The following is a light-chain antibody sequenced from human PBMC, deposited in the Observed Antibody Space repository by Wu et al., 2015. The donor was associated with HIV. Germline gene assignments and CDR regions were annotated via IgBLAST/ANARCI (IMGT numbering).Light chain of an antibody. CDR3: QQLNSYPLT. Sequence: GDRVTITCRASQDITTYLAWYQQTPGKAPKVLIYDASTLHSGAPSRFSGSGSGTDFTLTISGLHREDFATYYCQQLNSYPLTFGQGTRLEIK. V-gene: IGKV1-9*01. CDR1: QDITTY. J-gene: IGKJ5*01. CDR2: DAS.